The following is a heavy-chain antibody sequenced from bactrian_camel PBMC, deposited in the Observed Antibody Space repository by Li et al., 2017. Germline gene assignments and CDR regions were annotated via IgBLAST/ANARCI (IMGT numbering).Heavy chain of an antibody. CDR1: GFTFSSYW. CDR2: LDVDGST. V-gene: IGHV3S1*01. D-gene: IGHD2*01. Sequence: HVQLVESGGGLVQPGGSLRLSCAASGFTFSSYWMYWVRQGPGKEREKIADLDVDGSTKYGDFVDGRFMISVDKAKNFVYLQMNNLKPEDTGMYYCAAVKWHCSGALLDYGFDYWGKGTLVTVSS. J-gene: IGHJ7*01.